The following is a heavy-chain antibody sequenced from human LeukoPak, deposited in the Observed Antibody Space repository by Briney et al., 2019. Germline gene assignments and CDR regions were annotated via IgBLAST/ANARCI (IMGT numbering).Heavy chain of an antibody. V-gene: IGHV1-18*01. CDR3: ARDQGGNWNSNFDY. J-gene: IGHJ4*02. Sequence: ASVKVSCKASGSTFTNYGISWVRQPPGQGLEWMGWISAYNGNTNYAQKLQGRVTVTTDTSTSTAYMELRSLRSDDAAVYYCARDQGGNWNSNFDYWSQGTLVTVSS. CDR1: GSTFTNYG. D-gene: IGHD1-7*01. CDR2: ISAYNGNT.